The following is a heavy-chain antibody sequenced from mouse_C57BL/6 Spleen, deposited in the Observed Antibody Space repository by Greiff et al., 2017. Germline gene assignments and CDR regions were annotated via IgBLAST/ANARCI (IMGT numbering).Heavy chain of an antibody. Sequence: QVTLKVSGPGILQSSQTLSLTCSFSGFSLSTSGMGVSRIRQPSGKGLEWLAHIYWDDDKRYNPSLKSRLTISKDTSRNQVFRKITSVDTADTATYYCARGPMVTTTGYYAMDYWGQGTSVTVSS. CDR2: IYWDDDK. V-gene: IGHV8-12*01. CDR1: GFSLSTSGMG. J-gene: IGHJ4*01. D-gene: IGHD2-2*01. CDR3: ARGPMVTTTGYYAMDY.